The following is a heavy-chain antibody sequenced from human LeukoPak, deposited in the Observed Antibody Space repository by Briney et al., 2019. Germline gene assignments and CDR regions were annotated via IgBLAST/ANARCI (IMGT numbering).Heavy chain of an antibody. Sequence: SGTLSLTCGVSGGSIINNNWWSWVRQPPGKGLEWVGEIYHSGRTNYNPSLKSRVTLLIDKSKNQFSLKLTSVAAADTAVYFCAREVGIVADGTGDNFFDPWGQGTLVTVSS. D-gene: IGHD6-13*01. V-gene: IGHV4-4*02. CDR2: IYHSGRT. CDR3: AREVGIVADGTGDNFFDP. J-gene: IGHJ5*02. CDR1: GGSIINNNW.